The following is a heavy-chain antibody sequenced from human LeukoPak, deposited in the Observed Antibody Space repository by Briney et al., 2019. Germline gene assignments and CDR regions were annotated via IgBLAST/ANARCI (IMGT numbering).Heavy chain of an antibody. Sequence: PSETLSLTCAVYGGSFSGYYWGWIRQPPGKGLEWIGSIYYSGSPYYNPSLKSRVTISVDTSNNQFSLKLSSVTAADTAVYYCARKPIVSSSWYYFDYWGQGTLVTVSS. CDR1: GGSFSGYY. J-gene: IGHJ4*02. CDR2: IYYSGSP. D-gene: IGHD6-13*01. CDR3: ARKPIVSSSWYYFDY. V-gene: IGHV4-34*01.